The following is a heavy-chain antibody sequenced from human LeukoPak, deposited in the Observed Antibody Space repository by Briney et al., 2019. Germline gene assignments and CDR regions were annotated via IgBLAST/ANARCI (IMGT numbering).Heavy chain of an antibody. J-gene: IGHJ4*02. D-gene: IGHD5-18*01. CDR3: AKETGYCYGYNEFDY. Sequence: GGSLRLSCAASGFTFSSYAMNWFRQAPGKGLEWVSGISGSGGSTYYADSVKGRFTISRDNSKNTLHLQMNSLRAEDTAVYYCAKETGYCYGYNEFDYWGRGTLVTVSS. V-gene: IGHV3-23*01. CDR1: GFTFSSYA. CDR2: ISGSGGST.